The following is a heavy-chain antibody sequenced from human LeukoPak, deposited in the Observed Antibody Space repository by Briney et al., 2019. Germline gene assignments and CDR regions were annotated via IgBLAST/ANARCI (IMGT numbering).Heavy chain of an antibody. CDR1: GGSFSGYY. CDR2: INHSGST. J-gene: IGHJ4*02. Sequence: SETLSLTCAVYGGSFSGYYWSWIRQPPGKGLEWIGEINHSGSTNYNPSLKSRVTISVDTSKNQFSLKLSSVTAADTAVYYCARRERFGEKRFGYWGQGTLVTVSS. D-gene: IGHD3-10*01. V-gene: IGHV4-34*01. CDR3: ARRERFGEKRFGY.